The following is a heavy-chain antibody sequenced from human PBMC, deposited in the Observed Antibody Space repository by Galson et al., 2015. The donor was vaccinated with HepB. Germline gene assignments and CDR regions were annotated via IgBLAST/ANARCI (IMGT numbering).Heavy chain of an antibody. V-gene: IGHV3-48*02. CDR3: ARRAAAARGGFDY. CDR2: ISSSGSLI. D-gene: IGHD2-15*01. J-gene: IGHJ4*02. CDR1: GFIFSSYS. Sequence: SLRLSCAASGFIFSSYSMNWVRQAPGKGLEWVSYISSSGSLIYYADSVKGRFTISRDNAENSLYLQMNSLRDEDSAVYYCARRAAAARGGFDYWGQGTQVTVSS.